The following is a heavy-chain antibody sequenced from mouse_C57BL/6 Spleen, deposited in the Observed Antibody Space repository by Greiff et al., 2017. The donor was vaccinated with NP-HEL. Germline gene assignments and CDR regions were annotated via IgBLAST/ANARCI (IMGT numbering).Heavy chain of an antibody. CDR1: GFTFSSYT. CDR3: ARQEGIDYFDY. J-gene: IGHJ2*01. V-gene: IGHV5-9*01. CDR2: ISGGGGNT. Sequence: DVKLVESGGGLVKPGGSLKLSCAASGFTFSSYTMSWVRQTPEKRLEWVATISGGGGNTYYPDSVKGRFTISRDNAKNTLYLQMSSLGSEDTALYYCARQEGIDYFDYWGQGTTLTVSS.